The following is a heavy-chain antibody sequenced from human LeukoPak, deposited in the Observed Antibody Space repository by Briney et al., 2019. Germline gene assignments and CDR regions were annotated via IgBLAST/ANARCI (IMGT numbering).Heavy chain of an antibody. J-gene: IGHJ2*01. D-gene: IGHD3-22*01. CDR3: ARRAYYDSSGYYPTSGYFDL. Sequence: SETLSLTCTVSGGSIFSYYWNWIRQPPGKGLEWIGYIYSNGITNYSPSLRSRGTISIATSKNQFSLRLRSVTAADTAIYYCARRAYYDSSGYYPTSGYFDLWGRGTLITVSS. CDR1: GGSIFSYY. CDR2: IYSNGIT. V-gene: IGHV4-4*08.